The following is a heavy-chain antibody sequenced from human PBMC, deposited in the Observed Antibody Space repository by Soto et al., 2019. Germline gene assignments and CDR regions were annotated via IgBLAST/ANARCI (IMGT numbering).Heavy chain of an antibody. CDR2: MYHSGIT. CDR3: AREGGSYGSGGYLIRGAFEI. V-gene: IGHV4-38-2*02. J-gene: IGHJ3*02. D-gene: IGHD3-22*01. CDR1: GYSIRSGYF. Sequence: SETLSLTCAVSGYSIRSGYFWGWIRQPPGKGLEWIVSMYHSGITYYNLSLKSRVTISVDTSKNQLSLKLSSATAADTAVYYCAREGGSYGSGGYLIRGAFEIWGQGTMVTVSS.